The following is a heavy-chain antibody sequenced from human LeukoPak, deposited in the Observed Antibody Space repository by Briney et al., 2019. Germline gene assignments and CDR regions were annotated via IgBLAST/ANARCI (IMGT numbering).Heavy chain of an antibody. Sequence: GGSLRLSCAASGFTFSSYAMSWVRQAPGKGLEWVSTISSSASTTYYADSVKGRSTISRDNSKNTLFLQMNSLRAEDTALYYCAKRLGDPRAFDYWGQGTLVTVSS. V-gene: IGHV3-23*01. CDR3: AKRLGDPRAFDY. D-gene: IGHD2-21*02. J-gene: IGHJ4*02. CDR2: ISSSASTT. CDR1: GFTFSSYA.